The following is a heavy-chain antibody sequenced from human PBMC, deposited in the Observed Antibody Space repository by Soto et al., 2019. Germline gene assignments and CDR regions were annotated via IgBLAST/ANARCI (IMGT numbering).Heavy chain of an antibody. D-gene: IGHD6-19*01. CDR2: IIPIFGPA. CDR3: ASEAVAGWGYFDY. Sequence: SLKFSCMGSGGTFSSYPISWVRQAPGQGLEWMGGIIPIFGPANYAQKFQGSVTITADKSTSTAYMALSSLRSEDTAVYYCASEAVAGWGYFDYWGQGTLVTVSS. CDR1: GGTFSSYP. J-gene: IGHJ4*02. V-gene: IGHV1-69*06.